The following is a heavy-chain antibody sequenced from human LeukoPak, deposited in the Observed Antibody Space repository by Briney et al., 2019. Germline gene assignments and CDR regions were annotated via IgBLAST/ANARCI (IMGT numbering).Heavy chain of an antibody. CDR2: IYYSGST. J-gene: IGHJ6*02. CDR3: ARQDYGSGIPFGMDV. V-gene: IGHV4-39*01. D-gene: IGHD3-10*01. Sequence: PSETLSLTCTVSGGSINSSSYYWGWIRQPPGKGLEWIGSIYYSGSTYYNPSLKSRVTISVDTSKNQFSLKLSSVTAADTAVYYCARQDYGSGIPFGMDVWGQGTTVTVSS. CDR1: GGSINSSSYY.